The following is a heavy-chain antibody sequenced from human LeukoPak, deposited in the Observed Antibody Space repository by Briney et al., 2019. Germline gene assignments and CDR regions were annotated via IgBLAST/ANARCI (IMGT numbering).Heavy chain of an antibody. CDR2: INWNGGST. Sequence: GGSMRLACAASGFTFDDYGMSWDRQAPGKGLEWVPGINWNGGSTGYADSVKGRFTISRDNAKNSLYLQMNSLRAEDTALYYCATLLPLGARDYWGQGNRVTVSS. J-gene: IGHJ4*02. V-gene: IGHV3-20*04. CDR3: ATLLPLGARDY. CDR1: GFTFDDYG. D-gene: IGHD1-26*01.